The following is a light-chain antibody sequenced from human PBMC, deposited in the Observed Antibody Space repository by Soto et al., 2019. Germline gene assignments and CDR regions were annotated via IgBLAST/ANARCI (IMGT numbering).Light chain of an antibody. CDR2: DLS. V-gene: IGLV2-8*01. CDR1: SSDIGGYNY. CDR3: SSYTGSNNVV. Sequence: QSALTQPPSASGSPGHSVTISCTGTSSDIGGYNYVSWYQHHTGKAPKLIIYDLSQRPSGVPDRFSGSTSGNTASLTVSGLQAEDEADYYCSSYTGSNNVVFGGGTQLTVL. J-gene: IGLJ7*01.